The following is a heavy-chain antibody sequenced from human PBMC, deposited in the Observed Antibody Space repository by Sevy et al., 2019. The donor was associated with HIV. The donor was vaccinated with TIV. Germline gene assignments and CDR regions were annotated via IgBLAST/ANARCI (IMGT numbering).Heavy chain of an antibody. CDR2: ISHDGDKK. V-gene: IGHV3-30*03. CDR1: GFTFSNYG. Sequence: GGSLRLSCAASGFTFSNYGMHWVRQAPGKGLEWVAVISHDGDKKYYADSVKGRFTISRDNAKNTLYLQMNSLRDEDTAVYYCARDRCSSTSCYVDAFDIWGQGTMVTVSS. D-gene: IGHD2-2*01. CDR3: ARDRCSSTSCYVDAFDI. J-gene: IGHJ3*02.